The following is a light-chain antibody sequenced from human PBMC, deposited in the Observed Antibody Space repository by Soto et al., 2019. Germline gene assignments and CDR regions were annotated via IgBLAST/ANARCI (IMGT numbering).Light chain of an antibody. Sequence: DIVLTQSPGTLSLSPGERATLSCRASQTISDNYLAWYQQKPGQSPRLLISGASIRAPGIPDRFSGSGSETDFTLTISRLEPEDFAFYYCHQYGSSPEISFGPGTKVDIK. J-gene: IGKJ3*01. CDR1: QTISDNY. CDR2: GAS. CDR3: HQYGSSPEIS. V-gene: IGKV3-20*01.